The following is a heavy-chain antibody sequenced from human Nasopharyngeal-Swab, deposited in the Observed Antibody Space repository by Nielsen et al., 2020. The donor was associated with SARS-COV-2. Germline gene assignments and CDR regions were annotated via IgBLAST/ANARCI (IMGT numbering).Heavy chain of an antibody. D-gene: IGHD5-24*01. CDR2: FFSTGEP. J-gene: IGHJ6*02. V-gene: IGHV2-26*01. Sequence: IRQHPGKALEWLAHFFSTGEPSYSSSLKRRLTVSEDTSKSQVVLTMTNMDPADTATYYCARKMYYFHAMDVWGQGTTVTVSS. CDR3: ARKMYYFHAMDV.